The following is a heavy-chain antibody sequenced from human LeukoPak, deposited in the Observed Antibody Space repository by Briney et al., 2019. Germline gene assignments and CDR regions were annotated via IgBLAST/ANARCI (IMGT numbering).Heavy chain of an antibody. CDR2: ISSNGGTT. CDR1: GFTFSSDA. J-gene: IGHJ4*02. V-gene: IGHV3-64*01. CDR3: ARSSGYGYYFDY. Sequence: GGSLRLSCAASGFTFSSDAMHWVRQAPGKGLEYVSAISSNGGTTHYGNSVKGRFTISRDNSKNTLYLQMGSLRAEDMAVYFCARSSGYGYYFDYWGQGTLVTVSS. D-gene: IGHD3-22*01.